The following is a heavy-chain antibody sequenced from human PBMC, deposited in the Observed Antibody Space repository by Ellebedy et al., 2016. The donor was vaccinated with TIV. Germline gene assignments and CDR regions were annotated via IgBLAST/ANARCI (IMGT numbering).Heavy chain of an antibody. V-gene: IGHV3-11*01. D-gene: IGHD3-22*01. CDR2: ISSSGSNT. Sequence: PGGSLRLSCAASGFIFSDYYMTWIRQAPGKGLEWVSYISSSGSNTYYADSVKGRFIISRDNAKNSLYLQMNSLRAEDTAVYYCAPRDSSGNDYFQHWGQGTLVTVSS. CDR1: GFIFSDYY. CDR3: APRDSSGNDYFQH. J-gene: IGHJ1*01.